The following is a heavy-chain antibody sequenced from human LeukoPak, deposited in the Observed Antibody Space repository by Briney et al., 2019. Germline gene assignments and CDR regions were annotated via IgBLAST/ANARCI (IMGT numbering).Heavy chain of an antibody. CDR2: FNPNSGGT. J-gene: IGHJ6*03. Sequence: ASVKVSCKASGYTFTGYYMHWVRQAPGQGLEWMGWFNPNSGGTNYAQKFQGRVTMTRDTSISTAYMELSRLRSDDTAVYYCARAGYCSGGSCYSAYSYYYYYMDVWGKGTTVTISS. CDR1: GYTFTGYY. CDR3: ARAGYCSGGSCYSAYSYYYYYMDV. D-gene: IGHD2-15*01. V-gene: IGHV1-2*02.